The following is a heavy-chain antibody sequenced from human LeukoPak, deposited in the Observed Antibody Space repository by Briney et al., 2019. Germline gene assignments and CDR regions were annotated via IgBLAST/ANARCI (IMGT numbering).Heavy chain of an antibody. J-gene: IGHJ4*02. Sequence: SETLSLTCTVSGGSISSSSYYWSWIRQPPGKGLEWIGYIYYSGSTNYNPSLKSRVTISVDTSKNQFSLKLSSVTAADTAVYYCAREGSSGYYVDYWGQGTLVTVSS. V-gene: IGHV4-61*01. CDR2: IYYSGST. CDR1: GGSISSSSYY. D-gene: IGHD3-22*01. CDR3: AREGSSGYYVDY.